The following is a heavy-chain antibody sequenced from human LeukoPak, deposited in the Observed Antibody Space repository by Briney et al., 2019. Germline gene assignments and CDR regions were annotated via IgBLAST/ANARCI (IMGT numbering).Heavy chain of an antibody. CDR2: IFYTGFT. J-gene: IGHJ5*02. V-gene: IGHV4-59*01. Sequence: SETLSLTCTVSDGSISDSYWSWIRQSPGKGLEWIGYIFYTGFTHYNPSLESRVTISVDTSKNQFSLRLNSVTAADTAVYYCARDAYGGNSWGWFDPWGQGTLVTVSS. CDR1: DGSISDSY. D-gene: IGHD4-23*01. CDR3: ARDAYGGNSWGWFDP.